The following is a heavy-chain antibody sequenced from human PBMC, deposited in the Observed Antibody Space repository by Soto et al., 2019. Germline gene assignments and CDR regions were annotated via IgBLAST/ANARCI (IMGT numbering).Heavy chain of an antibody. J-gene: IGHJ3*02. CDR3: TRHTDTATPGDAFDI. CDR2: IRSKANSYAT. Sequence: PGGSLRLSCAASGFTFSGSAMHWVRQASGKGLEWVGRIRSKANSYATAYAASVKGRFTISRDDSKNTAYLQMNSLKTEDTAVYYCTRHTDTATPGDAFDIWGQGTMVTVSS. V-gene: IGHV3-73*01. CDR1: GFTFSGSA. D-gene: IGHD5-18*01.